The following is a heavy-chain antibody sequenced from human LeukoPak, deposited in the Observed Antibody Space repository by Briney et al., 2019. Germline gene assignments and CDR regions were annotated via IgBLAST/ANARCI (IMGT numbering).Heavy chain of an antibody. CDR3: ARKDCTGSTNFEY. CDR2: IDPSDSYT. CDR1: GYSFTSYW. V-gene: IGHV5-10-1*01. D-gene: IGHD2-8*02. J-gene: IGHJ4*02. Sequence: GESLSISCQGSGYSFTSYWISWVRQMPGKGLEWMGRIDPSDSYTSYSPSFQDHVTISADKSISTAYLQWSSLRASDTAMYYCARKDCTGSTNFEYWGQGTLVTVSS.